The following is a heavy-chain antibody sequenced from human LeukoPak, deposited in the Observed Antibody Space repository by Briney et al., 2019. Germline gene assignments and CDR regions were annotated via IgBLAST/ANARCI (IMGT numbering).Heavy chain of an antibody. J-gene: IGHJ6*02. CDR3: AKDRGGSYGLYYYYGMDV. CDR2: ISWNSGSI. D-gene: IGHD1-26*01. CDR1: GFTFDDYA. V-gene: IGHV3-9*01. Sequence: PGRSLRLSCAASGFTFDDYAMHWVRQAPGKGLEWVSGISWNSGSIGYADSVKGRFTISRDNAKNSLYLQMNSLRAEDTALYYCAKDRGGSYGLYYYYGMDVWGQGTTVTVSS.